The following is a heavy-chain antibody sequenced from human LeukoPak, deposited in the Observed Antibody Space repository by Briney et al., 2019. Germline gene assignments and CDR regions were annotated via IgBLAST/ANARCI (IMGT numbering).Heavy chain of an antibody. CDR2: ISSSGSAI. J-gene: IGHJ3*01. Sequence: GGSLRLSCAASGFTFSDYYINWIRQAPGKGLEWVSSISSSGSAIFYADSVRGRFTISRDNAKNSLFLQMNSLRAEDTAVYYCARDLDVVVGPAHYDALDLWGQGPTHTVS. V-gene: IGHV3-11*04. CDR1: GFTFSDYY. D-gene: IGHD2-15*01. CDR3: ARDLDVVVGPAHYDALDL.